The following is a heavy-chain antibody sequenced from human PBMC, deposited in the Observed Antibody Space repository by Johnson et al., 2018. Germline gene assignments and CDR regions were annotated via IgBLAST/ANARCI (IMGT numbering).Heavy chain of an antibody. J-gene: IGHJ6*03. D-gene: IGHD3-3*01. CDR1: GGSLSGYY. CDR2: INHSGSS. CDR3: ARGARTFWSDSVDYYYYFYMDV. V-gene: IGHV4-34*01. Sequence: QVQLQQWGAGLLKPSETLSLTCAVHGGSLSGYYWSWIRQPPGKGLEWIGKINHSGSSNYNPSLKSRVIIPVDTSDNQVSLGLTPVTAADTAVYYCARGARTFWSDSVDYYYYFYMDVWGQGTTVTVSS.